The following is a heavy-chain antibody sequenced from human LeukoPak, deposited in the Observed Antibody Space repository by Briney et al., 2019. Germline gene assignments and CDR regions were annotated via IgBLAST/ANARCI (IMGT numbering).Heavy chain of an antibody. Sequence: PGGSLRLSCVASGFTFSSYSMSWVRQAPGKGLEWVSHITSVASTIYYADSVQGRFTISRDNYMNSLYLQMNGLRPEDTAVYYCARDGGGSCSQGRDCYCDYWGRGAGVSVS. V-gene: IGHV3-48*04. J-gene: IGHJ4*02. CDR1: GFTFSSYS. CDR2: ITSVASTI. D-gene: IGHD2-15*01. CDR3: ARDGGGSCSQGRDCYCDY.